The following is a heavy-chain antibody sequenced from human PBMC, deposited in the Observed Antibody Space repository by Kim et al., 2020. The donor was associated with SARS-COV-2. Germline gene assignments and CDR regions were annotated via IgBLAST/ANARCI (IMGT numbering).Heavy chain of an antibody. CDR1: GGSISSSSYY. J-gene: IGHJ5*02. CDR3: VTGPITMVRGVIFFRWFGP. V-gene: IGHV4-39*01. CDR2: IYYSGST. Sequence: SETLSLTCTVSGGSISSSSYYWGWIRQPPGKGLEWIGSIYYSGSTYYNPSLKSRVTISVDTSKNQFSLKLSSVTAADTAVYYCVTGPITMVRGVIFFRWFGPWGQGTLVTVSS. D-gene: IGHD3-10*01.